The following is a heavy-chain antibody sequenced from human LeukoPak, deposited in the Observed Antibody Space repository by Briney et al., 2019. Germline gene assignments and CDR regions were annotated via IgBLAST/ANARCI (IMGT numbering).Heavy chain of an antibody. CDR1: GYTFTGYY. CDR2: INPNSGGT. Sequence: ASVKVSCEASGYTFTGYYMHWVRQAPGQGLEWMGWINPNSGGTNYAQKFQGWVTMTRDTSISTAYMELSRLRSDDTAVYYCARAAVRIVVVPAAIGYWGQRTLVTVSS. J-gene: IGHJ4*02. CDR3: ARAAVRIVVVPAAIGY. D-gene: IGHD2-2*01. V-gene: IGHV1-2*04.